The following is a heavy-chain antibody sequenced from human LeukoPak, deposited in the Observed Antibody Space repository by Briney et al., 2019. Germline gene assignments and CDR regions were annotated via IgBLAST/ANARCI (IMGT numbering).Heavy chain of an antibody. V-gene: IGHV4-61*01. CDR3: RRVLRERAFDI. J-gene: IGHJ3*02. Sequence: SETLSLTCTVSGGSVSSGSYYGSWIRQPPGKGLEWIGYIYYSGSTNYNPSLKSRVTISVDTSKNQFSLKLSSVTAATTAVYYGRRVLRERAFDIWGQGTMVTVSS. CDR2: IYYSGST. CDR1: GGSVSSGSYY. D-gene: IGHD1-26*01.